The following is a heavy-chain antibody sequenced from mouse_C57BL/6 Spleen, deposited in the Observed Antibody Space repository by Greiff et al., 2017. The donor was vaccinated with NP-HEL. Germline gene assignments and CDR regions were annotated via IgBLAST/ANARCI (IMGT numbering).Heavy chain of an antibody. J-gene: IGHJ4*01. Sequence: EVQLQQSGPELVKPGASVKISCKASGYTFTDYYMNWVKQSHGKSLEWIGDINPNNGGTSYNQKFKGKATLTVDKSSSTAYMERRSLTSEDSAVYYCARWGKTGPMDYWGQGTSVTVSS. CDR3: ARWGKTGPMDY. CDR1: GYTFTDYY. V-gene: IGHV1-26*01. D-gene: IGHD4-1*01. CDR2: INPNNGGT.